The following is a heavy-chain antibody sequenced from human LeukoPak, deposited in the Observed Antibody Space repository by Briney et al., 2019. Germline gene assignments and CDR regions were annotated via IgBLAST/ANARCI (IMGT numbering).Heavy chain of an antibody. Sequence: PGRSLRLSCAASGFTFSSYAMHWVRQAPGKGLEWVAVISYDGSNKYYADSVKGRFTISRDNSKNTLYLQMNSLRAEDTAVYYCARERTWGSYRRYQFDYWGQGTLVTVSS. J-gene: IGHJ4*02. D-gene: IGHD3-16*02. CDR1: GFTFSSYA. CDR3: ARERTWGSYRRYQFDY. CDR2: ISYDGSNK. V-gene: IGHV3-30-3*01.